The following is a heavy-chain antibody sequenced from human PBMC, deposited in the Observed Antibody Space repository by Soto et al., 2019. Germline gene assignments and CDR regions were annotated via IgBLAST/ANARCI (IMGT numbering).Heavy chain of an antibody. CDR3: ARLPDYGDYVRLSGYGMDV. CDR1: GGSISSSNW. D-gene: IGHD4-17*01. V-gene: IGHV4-4*02. CDR2: IYHSGST. J-gene: IGHJ6*02. Sequence: KTSETLSLTCAVSGGSISSSNWWSWVRQPPGKGLEWIGEIYHSGSTNYNPSLKSRVTISVDKSKNQFSLKLSSVTAADTAVYYCARLPDYGDYVRLSGYGMDVWGQGTTVTVSS.